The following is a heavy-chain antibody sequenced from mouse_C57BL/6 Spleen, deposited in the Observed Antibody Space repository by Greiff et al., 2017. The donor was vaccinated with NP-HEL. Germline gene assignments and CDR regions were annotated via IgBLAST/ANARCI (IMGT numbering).Heavy chain of an antibody. CDR3: ARILTTDYWYFDV. V-gene: IGHV1-50*01. CDR2: IDPSDSYT. CDR1: GYTFTSYW. Sequence: QVQLQQSGAELVQPGASVKLSCKASGYTFTSYWMQWVKQRPGQGLEWIGEIDPSDSYTNYNQKFKGKATLTVDTSSSTAYMQLSSLTFEDSSVYYCARILTTDYWYFDVWGTGTPVTVSS. J-gene: IGHJ1*03. D-gene: IGHD1-1*01.